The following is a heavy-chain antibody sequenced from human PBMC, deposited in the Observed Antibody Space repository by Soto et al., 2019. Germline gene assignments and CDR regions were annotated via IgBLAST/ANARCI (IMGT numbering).Heavy chain of an antibody. V-gene: IGHV4-34*01. Sequence: QVQLQQWGAGLLKPSETLSLTCAVYGGSFSGYYWSWIRQPPGKGLEWIGEINHSGSTNYNPSLKSRVTISVDTSKNQFSLKLSSVTAADTAVYYCARGPTGYGDYGGCWYWGQGTLVTVSS. CDR1: GGSFSGYY. J-gene: IGHJ4*02. CDR3: ARGPTGYGDYGGCWY. CDR2: INHSGST. D-gene: IGHD4-17*01.